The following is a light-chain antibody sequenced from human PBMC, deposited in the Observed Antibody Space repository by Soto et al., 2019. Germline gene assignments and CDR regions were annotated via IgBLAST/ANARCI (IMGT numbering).Light chain of an antibody. Sequence: LTQPASVSGSPGQSITISCTGTSSDVGGYNYVSWYQQHPGKAPKLMIYDVSNRPSGVSNRFSGSKSGNTASLTISGLQAEDEADYYCSSYTSSSTPYVFGTGNKVTVL. CDR1: SSDVGGYNY. CDR3: SSYTSSSTPYV. CDR2: DVS. J-gene: IGLJ1*01. V-gene: IGLV2-14*01.